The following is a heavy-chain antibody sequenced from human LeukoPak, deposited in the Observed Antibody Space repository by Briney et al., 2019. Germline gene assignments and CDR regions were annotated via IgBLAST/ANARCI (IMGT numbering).Heavy chain of an antibody. CDR1: GYTFTSYY. CDR2: MNTNSGNT. Sequence: EASVKVSCKASGYTFTSYYMHWVRQATGQGLEWMGWMNTNSGNTGHAQKLQGRVTMTRNTSISTAYMELSSLRSDDTAVYYCVAKGCWGQGTLVTVSS. V-gene: IGHV1-8*01. J-gene: IGHJ4*02. CDR3: VAKGC.